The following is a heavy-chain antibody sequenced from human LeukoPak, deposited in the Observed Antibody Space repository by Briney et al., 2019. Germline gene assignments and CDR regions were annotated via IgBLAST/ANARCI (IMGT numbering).Heavy chain of an antibody. V-gene: IGHV3-11*01. D-gene: IGHD2-15*01. J-gene: IGHJ4*02. CDR2: VTASHETT. CDR1: GFTFSDYY. CDR3: ARAGLGGHYIDY. Sequence: GGSLRLSCAASGFTFSDYYMRWIRQAPGQGVEWISYVTASHETTYYAASLRPPFPISSDNADKSLFLQMSNVRAEDTAVYYCARAGLGGHYIDYWGQGTLVTVSS.